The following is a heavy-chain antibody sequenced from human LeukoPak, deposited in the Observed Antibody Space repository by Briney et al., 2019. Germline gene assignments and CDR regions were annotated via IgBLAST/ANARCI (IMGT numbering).Heavy chain of an antibody. J-gene: IGHJ4*02. CDR3: ARVGSYYADVIDY. D-gene: IGHD1-26*01. CDR1: GYTFAGYY. V-gene: IGHV1-2*02. CDR2: INPNSGGT. Sequence: ASAKVSCKASGYTFAGYYMHWVRQAPGQGLEWMGWINPNSGGTNYAQKFQGRVTMTRDTSISTAYMELSRLRSDGTAVYHCARVGSYYADVIDYWGQGTLVTVSS.